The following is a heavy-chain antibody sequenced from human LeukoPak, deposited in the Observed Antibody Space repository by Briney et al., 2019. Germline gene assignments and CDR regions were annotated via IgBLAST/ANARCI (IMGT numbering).Heavy chain of an antibody. Sequence: ASVKVSCKASGYTFTGYYMHWVRQAPGQGLEWIGWINPNSGGTNYAQKFQGRVTMTRDTSISTAYMELSRLRSDDTAVYYCARVYGSGSYYYDYWGQGTLVTVSS. CDR1: GYTFTGYY. CDR3: ARVYGSGSYYYDY. V-gene: IGHV1-2*02. D-gene: IGHD3-10*01. CDR2: INPNSGGT. J-gene: IGHJ4*02.